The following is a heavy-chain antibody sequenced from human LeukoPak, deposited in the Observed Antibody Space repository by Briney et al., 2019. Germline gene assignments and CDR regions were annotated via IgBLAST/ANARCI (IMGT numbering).Heavy chain of an antibody. CDR3: ARGTVSGGSPFDY. CDR2: ISAYNGDT. D-gene: IGHD6-19*01. Sequence: ASVKVSCKASGYTFTNSGISWVRQAPGQGLEWMGWISAYNGDTNYARNLQGRVTMTTDTPTGTAHMELRSLRSDDTAVYYCARGTVSGGSPFDYWGQGTLVTVSS. CDR1: GYTFTNSG. J-gene: IGHJ4*02. V-gene: IGHV1-18*01.